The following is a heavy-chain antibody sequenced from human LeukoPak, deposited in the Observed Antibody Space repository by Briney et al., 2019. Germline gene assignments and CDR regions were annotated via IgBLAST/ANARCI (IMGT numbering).Heavy chain of an antibody. Sequence: GASVKVSCEASGGTFSSYAISWVRQAPGQGLEWMGRIIPILGIANYAQKFQGRVTITADKSTSTAYMELSSLRSEDTAVYYCASVGGITIFGVVIGAFDIWGQGTMVTVSS. CDR1: GGTFSSYA. CDR2: IIPILGIA. D-gene: IGHD3-3*01. J-gene: IGHJ3*02. V-gene: IGHV1-69*04. CDR3: ASVGGITIFGVVIGAFDI.